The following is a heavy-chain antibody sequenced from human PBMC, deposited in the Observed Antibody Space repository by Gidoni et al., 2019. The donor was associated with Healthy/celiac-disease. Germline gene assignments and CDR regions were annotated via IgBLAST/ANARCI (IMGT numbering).Heavy chain of an antibody. CDR3: ARDRVTIFGVVMGVID. V-gene: IGHV3-30-3*01. D-gene: IGHD3-3*01. Sequence: QVQLVESGGGVVQPGRSLRLSCAASGFTFSSYAMHWVRQAPGKGLEWVAVISYDGSNKYYADSVKGRFTISRDNSKNTLYLQMNSLRAEDTAVYYCARDRVTIFGVVMGVIDWGQGTLVTVSS. CDR2: ISYDGSNK. CDR1: GFTFSSYA. J-gene: IGHJ4*02.